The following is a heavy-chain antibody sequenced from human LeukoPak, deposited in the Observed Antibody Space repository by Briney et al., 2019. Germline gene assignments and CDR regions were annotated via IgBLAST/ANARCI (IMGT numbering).Heavy chain of an antibody. CDR3: ARGPFRNVETAMVASRFDP. CDR1: GYTFTGYY. V-gene: IGHV1-2*02. J-gene: IGHJ5*02. D-gene: IGHD5-18*01. Sequence: ASLKVSCKASGYTFTGYYTHWVRQAPGQGLEWMGWIDSDSGATNYPQKFQGRVTMTRDTSITTAYMELRRLRSDDTAVYYCARGPFRNVETAMVASRFDPWGQGTLVTVS. CDR2: IDSDSGAT.